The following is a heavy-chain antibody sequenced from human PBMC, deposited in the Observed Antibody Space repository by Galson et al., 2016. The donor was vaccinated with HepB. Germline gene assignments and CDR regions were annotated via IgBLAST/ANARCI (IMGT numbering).Heavy chain of an antibody. Sequence: SETLSLTCDVYGGTFSGFLWSWIRQPPGKGLEWIGEINHSGSTNYNPSLKSRVTISVDTSKNQFSLKLSSVTAADTAVYYCAGVGYCTNGVCFRDYWGQGTLVTVSS. CDR1: GGTFSGFL. J-gene: IGHJ4*02. CDR3: AGVGYCTNGVCFRDY. CDR2: INHSGST. V-gene: IGHV4-34*08. D-gene: IGHD2-8*01.